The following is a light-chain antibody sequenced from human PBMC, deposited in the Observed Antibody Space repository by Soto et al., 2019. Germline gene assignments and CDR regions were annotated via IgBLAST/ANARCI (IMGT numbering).Light chain of an antibody. CDR2: GAS. CDR3: QQYNNCPPYT. J-gene: IGKJ5*01. V-gene: IGKV3-15*01. CDR1: QSVNSD. Sequence: VRTQSPAPLSVSPGNSATLSCRASQSVNSDLAWYQQKPGQAPRLLIYGASTRATGTPTRFSGSGSGTEFTLTISSLQSEDFAVYFCQQYNNCPPYTFGQGTRLEIK.